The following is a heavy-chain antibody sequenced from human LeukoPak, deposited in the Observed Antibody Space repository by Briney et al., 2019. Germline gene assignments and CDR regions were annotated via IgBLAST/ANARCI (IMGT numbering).Heavy chain of an antibody. J-gene: IGHJ4*02. CDR1: GFIFSSYS. CDR2: FSNSGHYI. V-gene: IGHV3-21*01. Sequence: GGSLRLSCAASGFIFSSYSMNWVRQAPGKGLEWVSSFSNSGHYIYYADSVKGRFTISRDSAKNSLYLQMNSLRAEDTGVYYCAKDHYWSIDYWGRGTLVTVSS. D-gene: IGHD3-3*01. CDR3: AKDHYWSIDY.